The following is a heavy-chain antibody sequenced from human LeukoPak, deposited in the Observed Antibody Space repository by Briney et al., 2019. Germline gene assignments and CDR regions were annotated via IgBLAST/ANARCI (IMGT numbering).Heavy chain of an antibody. J-gene: IGHJ4*02. CDR3: TTDRGRFYYGSGSYSY. CDR2: ISSSSSTI. V-gene: IGHV3-48*01. CDR1: GFTFSSYS. D-gene: IGHD3-10*01. Sequence: GGSLRLSCAASGFTFSSYSMNWVRQAPGKGLEWVPYISSSSSTIYYADSVKGRFTISRDNAKNSLYLQMNSLKTEDTAVYYCTTDRGRFYYGSGSYSYWGQGTLVTVSS.